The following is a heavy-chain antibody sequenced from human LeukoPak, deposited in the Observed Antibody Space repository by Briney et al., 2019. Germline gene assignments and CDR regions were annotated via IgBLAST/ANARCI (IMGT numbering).Heavy chain of an antibody. CDR1: GGSFSGYY. D-gene: IGHD1-26*01. J-gene: IGHJ4*02. Sequence: SETLSLTCAVYGGSFSGYYWTWIRQPPGKGLEWIGEINHSESTNYNASLKSRVTISVDTSKNQFSLKLTSVTAADTAMYYCARRPYTGSYSSYIDYWGQGTLVTASS. V-gene: IGHV4-34*01. CDR3: ARRPYTGSYSSYIDY. CDR2: INHSEST.